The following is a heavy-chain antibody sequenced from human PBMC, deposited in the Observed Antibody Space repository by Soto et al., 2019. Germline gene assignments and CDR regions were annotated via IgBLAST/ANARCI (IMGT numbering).Heavy chain of an antibody. CDR3: ARAPPAHIGCSGGSCYRSAYMDV. J-gene: IGHJ6*03. Sequence: SETLSLTCTVSGGSISSYYWSWIRQPPGKGLEWIGYIYYSGSTNYNPSLKSRVTISVDTSKNQFSLKLSSVTAADTAVYYCARAPPAHIGCSGGSCYRSAYMDVWGKGTTVTVSS. CDR2: IYYSGST. V-gene: IGHV4-59*01. CDR1: GGSISSYY. D-gene: IGHD2-15*01.